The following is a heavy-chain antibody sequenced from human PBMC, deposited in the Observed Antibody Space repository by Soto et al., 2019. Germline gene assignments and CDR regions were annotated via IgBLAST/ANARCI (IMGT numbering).Heavy chain of an antibody. V-gene: IGHV4-4*02. D-gene: IGHD3-9*01. J-gene: IGHJ4*02. CDR1: GGSISSSNW. CDR2: IYHSGST. Sequence: PSETLSLTCAVSGGSISSSNWCSWARQPPGKGLEWIGEIYHSGSTNYNPSLKSRVTISVDKSKNQFSLKLSSVTAADTAVYYCAREGYSDILTGYSYFDYWGQGTLVTVSS. CDR3: AREGYSDILTGYSYFDY.